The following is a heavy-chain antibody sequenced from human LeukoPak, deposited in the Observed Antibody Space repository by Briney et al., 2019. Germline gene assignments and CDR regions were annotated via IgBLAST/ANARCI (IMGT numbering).Heavy chain of an antibody. CDR3: ARSSGYMSY. CDR1: HYSISSNYY. J-gene: IGHJ4*02. CDR2: IYHSGST. Sequence: SETMSLTCTVSHYSISSNYYWGWIRQPPGKGLEWIGSIYHSGSTYYNPSLKSRVTISVDTSKNQFSLKLTSVTAADTAVYYCARSSGYMSYWGQGTLVTVSS. V-gene: IGHV4-38-2*02. D-gene: IGHD3-22*01.